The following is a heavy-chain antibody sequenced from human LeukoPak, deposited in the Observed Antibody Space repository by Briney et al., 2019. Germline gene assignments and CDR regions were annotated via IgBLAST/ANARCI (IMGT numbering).Heavy chain of an antibody. D-gene: IGHD3-10*01. CDR2: ISAYNGNT. Sequence: PGASVKVSCKASGYTFTDYYMHWVRQAPGQGLEWMGWISAYNGNTNYAQKLQGRVTMTTDTSTSTAYMELRSLRSDDTAVYYCARDQRFGEFQNFDYWGQGTLVTVSS. J-gene: IGHJ4*02. CDR1: GYTFTDYY. V-gene: IGHV1-18*04. CDR3: ARDQRFGEFQNFDY.